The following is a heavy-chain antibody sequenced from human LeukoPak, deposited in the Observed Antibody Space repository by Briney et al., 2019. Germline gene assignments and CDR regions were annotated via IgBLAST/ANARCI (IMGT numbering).Heavy chain of an antibody. CDR3: ARASGSNSGGWVYYYYMDV. CDR1: GFTFSSYT. D-gene: IGHD1-26*01. CDR2: ISSSSNTI. J-gene: IGHJ6*03. V-gene: IGHV3-48*01. Sequence: GGSLRLSCAASGFTFSSYTMKWVRQAPGKGLEWVSYISSSSNTIYYADSVKGRFTISRDNAKNSLYLQMNSLRADDTAVYYCARASGSNSGGWVYYYYMDVWGKGTTVTVSS.